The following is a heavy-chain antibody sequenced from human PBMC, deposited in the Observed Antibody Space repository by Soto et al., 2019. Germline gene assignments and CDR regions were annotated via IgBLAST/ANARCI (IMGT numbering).Heavy chain of an antibody. D-gene: IGHD2-21*02. Sequence: QVQLVQSGAEEKKPGASVKVSCKASGYTFTSYAMHWVRQAPGQRLEWMGWINAGNGNTKYSQKFQGRVTISREXSASTAYMELSSLRSEDTAVYYCARSIVVVTALDYWGQGTLVTVSS. J-gene: IGHJ4*02. CDR3: ARSIVVVTALDY. V-gene: IGHV1-3*05. CDR1: GYTFTSYA. CDR2: INAGNGNT.